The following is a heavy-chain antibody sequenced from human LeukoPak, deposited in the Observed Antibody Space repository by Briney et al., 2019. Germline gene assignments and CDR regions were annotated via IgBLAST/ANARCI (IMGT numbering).Heavy chain of an antibody. CDR3: ARPRYSSGYYKAEYFQH. CDR1: GGSISSGSYY. Sequence: PSETLSLTCTVSGGSISSGSYYCSWIRQPAGKGLEWIGHIYKSGSTNYNPSLKSRVTVSVDTSKNQFSLKLSSVTAADTAVYYCARPRYSSGYYKAEYFQHWGQGTLVTVSS. D-gene: IGHD3-22*01. J-gene: IGHJ1*01. V-gene: IGHV4-61*09. CDR2: IYKSGST.